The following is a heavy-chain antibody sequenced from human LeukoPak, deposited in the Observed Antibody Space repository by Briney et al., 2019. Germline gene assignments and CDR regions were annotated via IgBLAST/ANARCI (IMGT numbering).Heavy chain of an antibody. V-gene: IGHV3-15*01. D-gene: IGHD3-3*01. CDR1: GFTFSNAW. CDR2: IKSKTDGGTT. J-gene: IGHJ3*02. Sequence: GGSLRLSCAASGFTFSNAWMSWVRQAPGKGLEWVGRIKSKTDGGTTDYAAPVKGRFTISRDDSKNTLYLQMNSLKTEDTAVYYCTTARPTYYDFWSGYYVEAFDIWGQGTMVTVSS. CDR3: TTARPTYYDFWSGYYVEAFDI.